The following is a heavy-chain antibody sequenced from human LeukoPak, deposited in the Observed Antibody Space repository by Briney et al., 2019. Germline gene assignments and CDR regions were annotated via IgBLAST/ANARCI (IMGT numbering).Heavy chain of an antibody. V-gene: IGHV3-30*02. CDR1: GFTFSSYG. D-gene: IGHD3-9*01. CDR2: IRYDGSNK. J-gene: IGHJ6*02. CDR3: AKDTRYFDWLLPSCYYYYGMDV. Sequence: GGSLRLSCAASGFTFSSYGMHWVRQAPGKGLEWVAFIRYDGSNKYYADSVKGRFAISRDNSKNTLYLQMNSLRAEDTAVYYCAKDTRYFDWLLPSCYYYYGMDVWGQGTTVTVSS.